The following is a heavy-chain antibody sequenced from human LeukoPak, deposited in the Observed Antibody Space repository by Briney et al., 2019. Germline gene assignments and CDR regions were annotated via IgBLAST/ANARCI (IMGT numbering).Heavy chain of an antibody. D-gene: IGHD4-17*01. CDR1: GGSISSYY. Sequence: SETLSLTCTVSGGSISSYYWSWIRQPPGKGLEWIGYIYYSGSTYYNPSLKSRVTISVDTSKNQFSLTLTSVTAADTSVYYCARRRGDGDYRPESWGQGTLVTVSS. CDR3: ARRRGDGDYRPES. V-gene: IGHV4-59*08. CDR2: IYYSGST. J-gene: IGHJ5*02.